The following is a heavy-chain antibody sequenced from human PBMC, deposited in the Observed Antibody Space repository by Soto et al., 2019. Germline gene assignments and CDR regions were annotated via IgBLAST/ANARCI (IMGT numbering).Heavy chain of an antibody. CDR2: ISTDNGNT. CDR3: ARDQGITTVGVYSMYFYGMDV. CDR1: GYTFTNSG. D-gene: IGHD3-3*01. V-gene: IGHV1-18*01. Sequence: QVQLVQSGAEVKKPGASVKVSCKASGYTFTNSGISWVRQAPGQGLEWMGWISTDNGNTNYAQHLQGRVSMTTDTSTSTAYMDLRSLRSDDTAVYYCARDQGITTVGVYSMYFYGMDVWGQGTTVTVSS. J-gene: IGHJ6*02.